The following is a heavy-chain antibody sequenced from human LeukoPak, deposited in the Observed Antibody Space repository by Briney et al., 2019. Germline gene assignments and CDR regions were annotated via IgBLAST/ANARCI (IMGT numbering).Heavy chain of an antibody. CDR3: ARDQAMGDAFDI. CDR2: IYTSGST. Sequence: SETLSLTCTVSGGSISSYYWSWIRQPAGKGLGWIGRIYTSGSTNYNPSLKSRVTMSVDTSKNQFSLKLSSVTAADTAVYYCARDQAMGDAFDIWGQGTMVTVSS. V-gene: IGHV4-4*07. D-gene: IGHD5-18*01. J-gene: IGHJ3*02. CDR1: GGSISSYY.